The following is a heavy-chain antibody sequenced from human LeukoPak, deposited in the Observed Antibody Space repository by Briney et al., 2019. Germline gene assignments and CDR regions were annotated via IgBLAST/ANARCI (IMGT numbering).Heavy chain of an antibody. J-gene: IGHJ2*01. CDR3: ARGSVVVSLDP. Sequence: ASEKVSCKASGYTFTSYGISWVRQAPGQGLEWMGWISAYNGNTNYAQKLRGRVTMTTDTSTSTAYMELSSLRSDDTAVYYCARGSVVVSLDPWGRGTVVTVSS. D-gene: IGHD2-21*01. CDR2: ISAYNGNT. V-gene: IGHV1-18*01. CDR1: GYTFTSYG.